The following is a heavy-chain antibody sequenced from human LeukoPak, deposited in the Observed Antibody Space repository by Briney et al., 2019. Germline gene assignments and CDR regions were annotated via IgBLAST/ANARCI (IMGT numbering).Heavy chain of an antibody. Sequence: PGGSLRLSCAASGFTFSSYSMNWVRQAPGKGLEWVSYISSSSSTIYYADSVKGRFTISRDNAKNSLYLQMNSLRAEDTAVYYCATNYGGNSGIPDYWGQGTLVTVSS. CDR3: ATNYGGNSGIPDY. V-gene: IGHV3-48*04. D-gene: IGHD4-23*01. CDR1: GFTFSSYS. CDR2: ISSSSSTI. J-gene: IGHJ4*02.